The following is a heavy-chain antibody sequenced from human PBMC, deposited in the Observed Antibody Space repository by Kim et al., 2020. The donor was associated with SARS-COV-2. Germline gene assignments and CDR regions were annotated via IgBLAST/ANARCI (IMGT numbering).Heavy chain of an antibody. Sequence: SSAQKFQGRVTMTRDTSTSTVYMELSSLRSEDTAVYYCAREPTSSYGMDVWGQGTTVTVSS. D-gene: IGHD6-6*01. V-gene: IGHV1-46*01. CDR3: AREPTSSYGMDV. J-gene: IGHJ6*02.